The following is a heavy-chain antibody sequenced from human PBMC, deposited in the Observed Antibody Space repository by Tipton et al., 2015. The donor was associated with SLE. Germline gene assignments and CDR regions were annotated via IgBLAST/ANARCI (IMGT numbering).Heavy chain of an antibody. CDR1: GGSIGSDY. CDR2: IYSSGSI. D-gene: IGHD3-10*01. Sequence: GLVKPSETLSLTCTVSGGSIGSDYWNWVRQPPGKGLEWIGYIYSSGSINYTPSLKTRVTISLDTSKNQFSLKLSSVTAADTAIYYCARGSLTVVQGIKETKTRRYKWFDPWGQGTLVTVSS. J-gene: IGHJ5*02. V-gene: IGHV4-59*01. CDR3: ARGSLTVVQGIKETKTRRYKWFDP.